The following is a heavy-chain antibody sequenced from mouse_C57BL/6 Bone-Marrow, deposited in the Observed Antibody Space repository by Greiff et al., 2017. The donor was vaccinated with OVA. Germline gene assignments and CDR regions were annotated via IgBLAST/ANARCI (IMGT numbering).Heavy chain of an antibody. CDR1: GYSITSGYY. CDR3: ANPFFDYDAMDY. Sequence: EVKLLESGPGLVKPSQSLSLTCSVTGYSITSGYYWNWIRQFPGNKLEWMGYISYDGSNNYNPSLKNRISITRDTSKNQFFLKLNSVTTEDTATYYCANPFFDYDAMDYWGQGTSVTVSS. V-gene: IGHV3-6*01. J-gene: IGHJ4*01. CDR2: ISYDGSN.